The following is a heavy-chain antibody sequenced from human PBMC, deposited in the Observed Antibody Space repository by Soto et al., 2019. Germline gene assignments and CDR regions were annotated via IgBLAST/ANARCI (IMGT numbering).Heavy chain of an antibody. Sequence: GGSLRLSCAASGFTFSSYEMNWVRQAPGKGLEWVSYISSSGSTIYYADSVKGRFTISRDSAKNSLYLQMNSLRAEDTAVYYCARDSSSSGFDYWGQGTLVTVSS. CDR2: ISSSGSTI. V-gene: IGHV3-48*03. D-gene: IGHD6-6*01. J-gene: IGHJ4*02. CDR1: GFTFSSYE. CDR3: ARDSSSSGFDY.